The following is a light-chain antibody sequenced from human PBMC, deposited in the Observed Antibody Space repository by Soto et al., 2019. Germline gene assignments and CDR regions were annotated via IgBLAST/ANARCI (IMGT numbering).Light chain of an antibody. J-gene: IGKJ1*01. CDR2: GAS. CDR3: QQYSIWRT. V-gene: IGKV3-20*01. CDR1: QSVSSNN. Sequence: EIVLTQSPGTLSLSPGERATLSCRASQSVSSNNLAWYQQRPGQAPRLLIYGASSRATGIPDKFSGSGSGTEFTLTISSLQSEDFAVYYCQQYSIWRTFGQGTKVDIK.